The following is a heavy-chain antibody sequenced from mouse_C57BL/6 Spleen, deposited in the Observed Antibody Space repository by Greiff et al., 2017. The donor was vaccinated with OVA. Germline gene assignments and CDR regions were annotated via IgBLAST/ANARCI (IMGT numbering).Heavy chain of an antibody. CDR2: ISSGGSYT. CDR3: ARQNYGNPWFAY. V-gene: IGHV5-6*01. D-gene: IGHD2-1*01. Sequence: EVKVVESGGDLVKPGGSLKLSCAASGFTFSSYGMSWVRQTPDKRLEWVATISSGGSYTYYPDSVKGRFTISRDNAKNTLYLQMSSLKSEDTAMYYCARQNYGNPWFAYWGQGTLVTVSA. J-gene: IGHJ3*01. CDR1: GFTFSSYG.